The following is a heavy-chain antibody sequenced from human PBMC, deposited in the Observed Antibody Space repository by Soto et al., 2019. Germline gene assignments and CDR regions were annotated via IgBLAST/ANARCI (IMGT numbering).Heavy chain of an antibody. CDR2: IYSGGST. Sequence: PGGSLRLSCAASGFTVSTNYMSWVRQAPGKGLEWVSIIYSGGSTYYADSVKGRFTLSRDNSKNTLYLQMNSLRAEDTAVYYCARDLSGYPPKNYMDVCGKGTTVTVSS. D-gene: IGHD5-12*01. V-gene: IGHV3-66*01. CDR1: GFTVSTNY. CDR3: ARDLSGYPPKNYMDV. J-gene: IGHJ6*03.